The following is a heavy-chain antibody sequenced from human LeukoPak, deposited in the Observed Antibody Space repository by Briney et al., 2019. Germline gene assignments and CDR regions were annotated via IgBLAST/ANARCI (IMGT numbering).Heavy chain of an antibody. Sequence: SETLSLTCTVSGGSINSGSYYWSWIRQPAGKGLEWIGRIYTSGSTNYNPSLKSRVTISVDNSKNQFSLKLSSVTAADTAVYYCARFSSSAFDIWGQETMVTVSS. D-gene: IGHD6-6*01. CDR1: GGSINSGSYY. J-gene: IGHJ3*02. CDR2: IYTSGST. V-gene: IGHV4-61*02. CDR3: ARFSSSAFDI.